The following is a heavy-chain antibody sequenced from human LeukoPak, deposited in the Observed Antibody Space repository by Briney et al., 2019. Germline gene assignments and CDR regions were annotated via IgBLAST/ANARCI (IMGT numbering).Heavy chain of an antibody. D-gene: IGHD3-3*01. CDR1: GYTFTSYG. V-gene: IGHV1-18*01. CDR2: ISAYNGNT. CDR3: ARGPDYDFWSGSNWFDP. Sequence: ASVKVSCKASGYTFTSYGNSWVRQAPGQGLEWMGWISAYNGNTNYAQKLQGRVTMTTDTSTSTAYMELRSLRSDDTAVYYCARGPDYDFWSGSNWFDPWGQGTLVTVFS. J-gene: IGHJ5*02.